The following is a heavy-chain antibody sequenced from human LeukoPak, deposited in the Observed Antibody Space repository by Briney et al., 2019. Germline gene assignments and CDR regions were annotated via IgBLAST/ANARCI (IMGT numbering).Heavy chain of an antibody. CDR2: VSGSGGST. CDR3: AKGRSSSWYFDY. CDR1: GFTFSSYG. Sequence: PGGSLRLSCAASGFTFSSYGMSWVRQAPGKGLEWVSGVSGSGGSTYHADSVKGRFTISRDNSKSTLSLQMISLRAEDTAVYYCAKGRSSSWYFDYWGQGTLVTVSS. D-gene: IGHD6-13*01. J-gene: IGHJ4*02. V-gene: IGHV3-23*01.